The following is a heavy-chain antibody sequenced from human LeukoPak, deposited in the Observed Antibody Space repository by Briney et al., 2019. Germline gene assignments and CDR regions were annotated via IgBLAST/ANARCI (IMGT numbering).Heavy chain of an antibody. CDR1: GFTFSSYW. CDR3: ARRAGGYSHPYDY. J-gene: IGHJ4*02. D-gene: IGHD4-23*01. CDR2: IKQDGSEK. Sequence: GGSLRHSCAASGFTFSSYWMSWVRQAPGKGLEWVANIKQDGSEKYYVDSVKGRFTISRDNAKNSLYLQMNSLRAEDTAVYYCARRAGGYSHPYDYWGQGTLVTVSS. V-gene: IGHV3-7*01.